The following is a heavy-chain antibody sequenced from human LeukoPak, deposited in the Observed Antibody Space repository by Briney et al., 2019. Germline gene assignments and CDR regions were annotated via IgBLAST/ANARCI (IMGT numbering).Heavy chain of an antibody. CDR1: GFTVSSNY. CDR2: IYSGGST. J-gene: IGHJ4*02. D-gene: IGHD4-17*01. V-gene: IGHV3-53*01. Sequence: GGSLRLSCAASGFTVSSNYMSWVRQAPGKGLEWVSVIYSGGSTYYADSVKGRFTISRDNSQNTLYLQMNSLRAEDTAVYYCARDYADYVGYFFFDYWGQGTLVTVSS. CDR3: ARDYADYVGYFFFDY.